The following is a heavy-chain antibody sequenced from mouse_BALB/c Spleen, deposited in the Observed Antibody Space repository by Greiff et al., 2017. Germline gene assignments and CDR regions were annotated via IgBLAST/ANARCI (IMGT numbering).Heavy chain of an antibody. J-gene: IGHJ2*01. CDR3: ARESYDYDRDY. CDR1: GFTFSSYG. CDR2: INSNGGST. Sequence: DVKLVESGGGLVQPGGSLKLSCAASGFTFSSYGMSWVRQTPDKRLELVATINSNGGSTYYPDSVKGRFTISRDNAKNTLYLQMSSLKSEDTAMYYCARESYDYDRDYWGQGTTLTVSS. D-gene: IGHD2-4*01. V-gene: IGHV5-6-3*01.